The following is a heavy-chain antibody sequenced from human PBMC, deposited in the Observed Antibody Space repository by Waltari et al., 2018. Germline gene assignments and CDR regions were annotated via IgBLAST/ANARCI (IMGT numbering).Heavy chain of an antibody. CDR1: GGSIRSGSYY. CDR2: IYTSRST. Sequence: QVQLQESGPGLVKPSQTLSLTCTVSGGSIRSGSYYWSCIRQPAGKGLEWIGRIYTSRSTNNNPSLKSRVTISVDTSKNQFSLKLSSVTAADTAVYYCARAPISPGGYYDGFDYWGQGTLVTVSS. J-gene: IGHJ4*02. V-gene: IGHV4-61*02. CDR3: ARAPISPGGYYDGFDY. D-gene: IGHD3-22*01.